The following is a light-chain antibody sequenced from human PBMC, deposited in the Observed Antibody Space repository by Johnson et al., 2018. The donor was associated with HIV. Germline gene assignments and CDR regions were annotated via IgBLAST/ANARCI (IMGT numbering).Light chain of an antibody. CDR2: DNN. V-gene: IGLV1-51*01. CDR3: AAWDDSLNGYV. CDR1: SSNIGNHY. J-gene: IGLJ1*01. Sequence: QSVLTQPPSVSAAPGQKVTISCSGTSSNIGNHYVSWYQLLPGTAPKLLIYDNNQRPSGVPDRFSGSKSGTSASLAISGLQAEDEADYYCAAWDDSLNGYVCGTGTKVTVL.